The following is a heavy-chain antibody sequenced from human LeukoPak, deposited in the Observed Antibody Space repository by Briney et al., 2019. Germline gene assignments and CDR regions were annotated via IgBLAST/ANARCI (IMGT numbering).Heavy chain of an antibody. CDR2: ISWNSGSI. Sequence: GGSLRLSCAASGFTFSSYGMHWVRHAPGKGLEWVSGISWNSGSIGYADSVKGRFTISRDNAKNSLYLQMNSLRAEDTAVYYCAELGITMIGGVWGEGTTVTISS. D-gene: IGHD3-10*02. CDR1: GFTFSSYG. J-gene: IGHJ6*04. CDR3: AELGITMIGGV. V-gene: IGHV3-9*01.